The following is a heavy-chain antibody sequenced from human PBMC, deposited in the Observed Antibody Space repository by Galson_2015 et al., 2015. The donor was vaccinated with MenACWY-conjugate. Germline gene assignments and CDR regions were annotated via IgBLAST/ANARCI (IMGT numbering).Heavy chain of an antibody. V-gene: IGHV3-23*01. D-gene: IGHD6-19*01. J-gene: IGHJ4*02. CDR3: ARHPYSSAWN. CDR1: GFTFSDYA. CDR2: ISGSGSGT. Sequence: SLRLSCAASGFTFSDYAMSWVRQAPGKGLEWVSAISGSGSGTYYADSVKGRFTISRDNSKNTLYLQLNSLRAEDTAVYYCARHPYSSAWNWGQGTLVTVSS.